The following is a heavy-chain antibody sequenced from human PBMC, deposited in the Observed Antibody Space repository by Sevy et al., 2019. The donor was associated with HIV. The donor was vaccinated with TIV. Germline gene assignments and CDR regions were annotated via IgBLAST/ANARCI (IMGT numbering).Heavy chain of an antibody. Sequence: GGSLRLSCVASGFTFDTYTMNWVRQAPGKGLEWVSSISGSSNCIYYADSVKGRFTISRDNAKNSLFLQMNSLRVEDTALYYCARPYGSGSWEAFDIWGQGTKVTVSS. CDR3: ARPYGSGSWEAFDI. J-gene: IGHJ3*02. V-gene: IGHV3-21*01. CDR2: ISGSSNCI. CDR1: GFTFDTYT. D-gene: IGHD3-10*01.